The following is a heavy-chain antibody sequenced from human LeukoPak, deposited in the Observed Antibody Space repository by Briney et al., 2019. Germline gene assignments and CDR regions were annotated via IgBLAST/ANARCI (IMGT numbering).Heavy chain of an antibody. J-gene: IGHJ4*02. CDR1: GGSISSYY. V-gene: IGHV4-59*12. D-gene: IGHD3-10*01. Sequence: RPSETLSLTCTVSGGSISSYYWSWIRQPPGKGLEWIGYIYYSGSTNYNPSLKSRVTISVDTSKNQFSLKLSSVTAADTAVYYCATGQILFGSHYWGLGTLVTVSS. CDR2: IYYSGST. CDR3: ATGQILFGSHY.